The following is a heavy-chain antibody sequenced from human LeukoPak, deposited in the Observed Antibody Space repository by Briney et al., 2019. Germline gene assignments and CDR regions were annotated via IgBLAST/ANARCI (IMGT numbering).Heavy chain of an antibody. CDR3: ARHLVSKHYFEH. Sequence: SETLSLTCTVSSDSIGKYYWSWIRQSPGKGLEWMGYITNSGTGCASTRYNPSLESRATMSVDTSKNQMSMNLIALTAADTAVYFCARHLVSKHYFEHWCQGILVSVS. CDR1: SDSIGKYY. CDR2: ITNSGTGCAST. J-gene: IGHJ4*02. V-gene: IGHV4-59*08. D-gene: IGHD3-9*01.